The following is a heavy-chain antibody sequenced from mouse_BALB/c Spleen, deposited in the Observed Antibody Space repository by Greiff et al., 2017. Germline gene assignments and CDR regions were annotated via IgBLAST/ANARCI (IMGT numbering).Heavy chain of an antibody. D-gene: IGHD1-1*01. CDR1: GYSFTGYY. Sequence: EVKLMESGPELVKPGASVKISCKASGYSFTGYYMHWVKQSHVKSLEWIGRINPYNGATSYNQNFKDKASLTVDKSSSTAYMELHSLTSEDSAVYYCARHGSSYVRAMDYWGQGTSVTVSS. CDR3: ARHGSSYVRAMDY. CDR2: INPYNGAT. V-gene: IGHV1-31*01. J-gene: IGHJ4*01.